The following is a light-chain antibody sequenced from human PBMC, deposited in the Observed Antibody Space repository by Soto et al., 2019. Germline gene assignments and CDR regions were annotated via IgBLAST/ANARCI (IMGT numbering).Light chain of an antibody. Sequence: EVVLTQSPATLSLSPGGRATLSCRASEDVDIYLAWYQQRPGQAPRLLIYDTSKRATDIPARFTGTGSGTDFTLTISSLEPEDFAVYYCQQRFSWPPWTFGQGTKVEIK. CDR2: DTS. J-gene: IGKJ1*01. V-gene: IGKV3-11*01. CDR3: QQRFSWPPWT. CDR1: EDVDIY.